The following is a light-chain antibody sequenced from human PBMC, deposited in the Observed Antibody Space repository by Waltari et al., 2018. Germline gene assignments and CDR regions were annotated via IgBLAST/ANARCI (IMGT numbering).Light chain of an antibody. V-gene: IGKV3-15*01. CDR1: QDMGTH. CDR3: QQYHKWPPLT. J-gene: IGKJ4*01. Sequence: CRASQDMGTHFAWYRQKPGQAPSLLIYGASNRATGAPARFSGSGSGTEFTLTIIGLQSEDFAVYYCQQYHKWPPLTFGGGTKVEI. CDR2: GAS.